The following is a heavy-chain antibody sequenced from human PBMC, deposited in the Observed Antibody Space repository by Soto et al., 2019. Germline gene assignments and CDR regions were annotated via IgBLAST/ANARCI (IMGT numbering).Heavy chain of an antibody. V-gene: IGHV3-23*01. D-gene: IGHD2-2*01. J-gene: IGHJ4*02. Sequence: GGSLRLSCAASGFTFSSYAMSWVRQAPGKGLEWVSAISGSGWSTYYADSVKGRFTISRDNSKNTLYLQMNSLRAEDTAVYYCAKCSDWEVPAAMQDYWGQGTLVTVSS. CDR3: AKCSDWEVPAAMQDY. CDR1: GFTFSSYA. CDR2: ISGSGWST.